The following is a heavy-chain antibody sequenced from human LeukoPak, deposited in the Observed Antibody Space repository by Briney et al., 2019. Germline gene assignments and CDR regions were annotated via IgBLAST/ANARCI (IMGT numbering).Heavy chain of an antibody. Sequence: PGGSLRLSCAASGFTFSKYWMLWVRQAPGKGLESVSRINTDGTVTTYADSVKGRFTVSRDNVDNTMFLQMNSVRDEDTAVYYCATKQWLAPPPDSWGQGTPVTVSS. CDR2: INTDGTVT. CDR3: ATKQWLAPPPDS. CDR1: GFTFSKYW. D-gene: IGHD6-19*01. V-gene: IGHV3-74*01. J-gene: IGHJ4*02.